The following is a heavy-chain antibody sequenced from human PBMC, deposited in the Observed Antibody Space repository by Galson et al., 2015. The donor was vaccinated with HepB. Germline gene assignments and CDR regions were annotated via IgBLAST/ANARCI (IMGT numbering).Heavy chain of an antibody. J-gene: IGHJ4*02. V-gene: IGHV3-7*01. CDR2: IKRDGSEK. CDR3: AREMTTVTPGATSDY. D-gene: IGHD4-17*01. CDR1: GFTFSNYW. Sequence: SLRLSCAASGFTFSNYWMSWVRQAPGKGLEWVANIKRDGSEKHYAGSVKGRFTLSRDNAENSLYLQMNSLRAEDTAVYYCAREMTTVTPGATSDYWGQGTLVSVSS.